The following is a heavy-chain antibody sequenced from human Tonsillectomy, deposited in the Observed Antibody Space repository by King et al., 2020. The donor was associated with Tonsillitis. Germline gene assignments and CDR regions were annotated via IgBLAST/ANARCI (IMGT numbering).Heavy chain of an antibody. J-gene: IGHJ6*02. D-gene: IGHD2-21*02. CDR3: ARRDGSLDYYYYGMDV. Sequence: VQLVESGGGVVQPGRSLRLSCAASGFTFSNYAMHWVRQAPGKGLEWVAFISFDGSNEYYADSVKGRFTISRDNSKNTMYVQMNRLRVEDTAVYYCARRDGSLDYYYYGMDVWGQGTTVTVSS. CDR2: ISFDGSNE. V-gene: IGHV3-30-3*01. CDR1: GFTFSNYA.